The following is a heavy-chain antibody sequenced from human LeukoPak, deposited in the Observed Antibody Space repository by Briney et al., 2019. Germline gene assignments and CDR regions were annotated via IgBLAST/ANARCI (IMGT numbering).Heavy chain of an antibody. V-gene: IGHV3-23*01. Sequence: SGGSLRLSCAASGFTFSSYAMSWVRQAPGKGLEWVSAISGNGGSTYYADSVKGRFTISRDNSKNTVYLQMNSLRAEDTAVYYCAKEWFGELSLFDYWGQGTLVTVSS. D-gene: IGHD3-10*01. CDR3: AKEWFGELSLFDY. J-gene: IGHJ4*02. CDR2: ISGNGGST. CDR1: GFTFSSYA.